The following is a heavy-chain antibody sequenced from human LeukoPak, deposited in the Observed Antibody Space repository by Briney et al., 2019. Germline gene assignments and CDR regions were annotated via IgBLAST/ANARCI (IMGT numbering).Heavy chain of an antibody. CDR2: SYYGGNT. CDR1: GGSISGKSYY. V-gene: IGHV4-39*06. J-gene: IGHJ4*02. Sequence: SETLSLTCTVSGGSISGKSYYWAWVRQPPGKGLEWIGSSYYGGNTYYNASLKSRTSISIDASKNQFPLRLNSMTAADTAVYYCARGAYFDYWGQGTLVTVSS. CDR3: ARGAYFDY.